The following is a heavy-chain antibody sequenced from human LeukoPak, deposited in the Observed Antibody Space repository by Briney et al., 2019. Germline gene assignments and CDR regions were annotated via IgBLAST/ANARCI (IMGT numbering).Heavy chain of an antibody. Sequence: GASVKVSCKTSGGTFNNSAISWERQAPGQGLEWLGGIMPLFETAGYAQKFQGRVTITKDESTRTVYLELTSLTSDDTAVYYCARDVHGDYGSGWFDPWGQGTLVSVSS. J-gene: IGHJ5*02. CDR1: GGTFNNSA. CDR3: ARDVHGDYGSGWFDP. D-gene: IGHD4-17*01. V-gene: IGHV1-69*05. CDR2: IMPLFETA.